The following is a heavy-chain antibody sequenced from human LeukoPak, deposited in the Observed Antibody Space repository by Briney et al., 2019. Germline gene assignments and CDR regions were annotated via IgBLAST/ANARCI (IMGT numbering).Heavy chain of an antibody. J-gene: IGHJ4*02. CDR2: MSGGGDTS. CDR1: GFTFGTHA. V-gene: IGHV3-23*01. CDR3: AKLAGIRGWFVYYFDY. Sequence: GGSLRLSCAASGFTFGTHAMTWVRQAPGKGLEWVSGMSGGGDTSYYAHSVKGRFTISRDNSKNTLFLQMNSLRAEDTAVYYCAKLAGIRGWFVYYFDYWGQGTLVTVS. D-gene: IGHD6-19*01.